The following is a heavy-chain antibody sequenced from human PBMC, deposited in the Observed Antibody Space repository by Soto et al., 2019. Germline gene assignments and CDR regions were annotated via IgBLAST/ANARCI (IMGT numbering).Heavy chain of an antibody. V-gene: IGHV3-30-3*01. CDR3: ARSRASDTAMVSYYYYGMDV. CDR1: GFTFSSYA. CDR2: ISYDGSNK. J-gene: IGHJ6*02. D-gene: IGHD5-18*01. Sequence: GGSLRLSCAASGFTFSSYAMHWVRQAPGKGLEWVAVISYDGSNKYYADSVKGRFTISRDNSKNTLYLQMNSLRAEDTAVYYCARSRASDTAMVSYYYYGMDVWGQGTTVT.